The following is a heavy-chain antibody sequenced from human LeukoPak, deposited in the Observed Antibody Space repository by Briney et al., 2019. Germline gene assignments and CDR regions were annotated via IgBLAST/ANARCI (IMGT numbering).Heavy chain of an antibody. CDR3: AKIQGWFNAAFHI. V-gene: IGHV3-23*01. D-gene: IGHD6-19*01. J-gene: IGHJ3*02. Sequence: GGSLRLSCAASGSGFIFSNYGMRWVRQAPGKGLEWVSAISGSGASTYYADSVKGRCIVSRDNSKKTLHLQMNNLRAEDTAVYYCAKIQGWFNAAFHIGGQGTMVTVSS. CDR2: ISGSGAST. CDR1: GSGFIFSNYG.